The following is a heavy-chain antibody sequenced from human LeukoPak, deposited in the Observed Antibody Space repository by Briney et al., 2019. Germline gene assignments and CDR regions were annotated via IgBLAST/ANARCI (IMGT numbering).Heavy chain of an antibody. CDR3: AKGSVVTVIAPLGY. J-gene: IGHJ4*02. CDR2: IYTSGST. V-gene: IGHV4-61*02. D-gene: IGHD3-22*01. CDR1: GGSISSGSYY. Sequence: SQTLSLTCTVSGGSISSGSYYWSWIRQPAGKGLEWIGRIYTSGSTNYNPSLKSRVTISVDTSKNQFSLKLSSVSAADTAVYYCAKGSVVTVIAPLGYWGQGTLVTVSS.